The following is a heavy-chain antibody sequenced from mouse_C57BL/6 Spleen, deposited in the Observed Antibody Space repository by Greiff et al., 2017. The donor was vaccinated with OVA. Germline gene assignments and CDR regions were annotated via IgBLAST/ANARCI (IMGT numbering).Heavy chain of an antibody. V-gene: IGHV1-82*01. CDR2: IYPGDGDT. Sequence: QVQLQQSGPELVKPGASVKISCKASGYAFSSSWMNWVKQRPGKGLEWIGRIYPGDGDTNYNGKFKGKATMTADKSNSTAYMQLSRLTSEDSAVYFCARGGRLRGWFAYWGQGTLVTVSA. CDR3: ARGGRLRGWFAY. J-gene: IGHJ3*01. CDR1: GYAFSSSW.